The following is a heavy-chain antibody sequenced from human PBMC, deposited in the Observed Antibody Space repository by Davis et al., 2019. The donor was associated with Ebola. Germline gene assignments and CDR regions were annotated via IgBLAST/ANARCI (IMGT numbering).Heavy chain of an antibody. V-gene: IGHV3-23*01. D-gene: IGHD3-3*01. CDR2: ISGTGDVT. J-gene: IGHJ2*01. CDR3: AKGGEVWSGHTTSYWYFDV. CDR1: GFTFSSYS. Sequence: PGGSLRLSCAASGFTFSSYSMTWVRQAPGEGLECVSVISGTGDVTYYADSVKGRLTISRDNSKNTVYLHMYSLRAEDTAVYYCAKGGEVWSGHTTSYWYFDVWGRGALVTVSS.